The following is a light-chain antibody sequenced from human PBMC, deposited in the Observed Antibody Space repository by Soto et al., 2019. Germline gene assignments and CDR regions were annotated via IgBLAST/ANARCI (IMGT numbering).Light chain of an antibody. V-gene: IGKV1-5*01. CDR1: QGISRW. J-gene: IGKJ4*01. CDR2: DAS. Sequence: DIPMTQSPSTLSASVGDRVTITCRASQGISRWLAWYQEKPGKAPDLLIHDASTLESGVPSRFSGSGSGTEFTLTINSLQPDDFATYYCQQYKSYSLTFGGGTKVEIK. CDR3: QQYKSYSLT.